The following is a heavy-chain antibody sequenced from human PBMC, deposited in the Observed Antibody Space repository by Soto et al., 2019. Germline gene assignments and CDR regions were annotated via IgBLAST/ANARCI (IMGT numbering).Heavy chain of an antibody. D-gene: IGHD4-17*01. V-gene: IGHV4-59*01. J-gene: IGHJ4*02. CDR1: GCSISSYY. Sequence: PSETLSLTCTVSGCSISSYYWSWIRQPPGKGLEWIGYIYYSGSTNYNPSLKSRVTISVDTSKNQFSLKLSSVTAADTAVYYCARAYGDYVFDYWGQGTLVTVSS. CDR2: IYYSGST. CDR3: ARAYGDYVFDY.